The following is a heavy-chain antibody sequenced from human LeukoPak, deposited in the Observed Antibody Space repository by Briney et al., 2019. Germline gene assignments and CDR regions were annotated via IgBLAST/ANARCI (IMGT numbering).Heavy chain of an antibody. CDR2: ISSSGSTI. V-gene: IGHV3-11*01. D-gene: IGHD3-16*01. J-gene: IGHJ4*02. CDR1: GFTFSDYY. Sequence: GGSLRLSCAASGFTFSDYYMSWIRQAPQKRLESVSYISSSGSTIYYADSVKGRFTISRDNAKNSLYLQMNSLRAEDTAVYYCARDGPPKYYDYVWGSYIPYWGQGTLVTVSS. CDR3: ARDGPPKYYDYVWGSYIPY.